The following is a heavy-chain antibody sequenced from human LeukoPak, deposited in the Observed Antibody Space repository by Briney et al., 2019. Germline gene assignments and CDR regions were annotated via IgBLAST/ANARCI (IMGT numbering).Heavy chain of an antibody. Sequence: GGSLRLSCAASGSTFSYYAMHWVRQAPGKGLEWVAVIQYDGSEKYYADSVKGRFTISRDNSKTTLYLQMNSLRAEDTAVYYCAKDQRHERCIGVCSSGIDYWGQGTLVTVSS. D-gene: IGHD2-8*01. CDR2: IQYDGSEK. J-gene: IGHJ4*02. CDR3: AKDQRHERCIGVCSSGIDY. CDR1: GSTFSYYA. V-gene: IGHV3-30*02.